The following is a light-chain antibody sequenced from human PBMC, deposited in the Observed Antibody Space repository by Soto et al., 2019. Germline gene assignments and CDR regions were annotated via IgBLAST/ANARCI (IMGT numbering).Light chain of an antibody. J-gene: IGKJ1*01. CDR1: HILLYGSKNKNY. CDR2: GAV. CDR3: QQSYSIVWT. V-gene: IGKV1-39*01. Sequence: DIVMTQSPDYVAVSLVESSTINCTASHILLYGSKNKNYLAWYQQKPGKAPKLLIYGAVNLQSGVPSRFSGSGSGTDFTLTISSLQPEDFATYYCQQSYSIVWTFGPGTKVDIK.